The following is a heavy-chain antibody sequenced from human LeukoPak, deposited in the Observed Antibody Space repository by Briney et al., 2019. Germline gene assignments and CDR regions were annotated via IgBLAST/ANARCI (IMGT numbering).Heavy chain of an antibody. CDR2: IYTSGST. D-gene: IGHD2-2*02. CDR1: GGSFSGYY. Sequence: PSETLSLTCAVYGGSFSGYYWSWIRQPAGKGLEWIGRIYTSGSTNYNPSLKSRVTISVDTSKNQFSLKLTSVTAADTAVYYCARQDPGCSSTSCYRVYNWFDPWGQGTLVTVSS. J-gene: IGHJ5*02. CDR3: ARQDPGCSSTSCYRVYNWFDP. V-gene: IGHV4-59*10.